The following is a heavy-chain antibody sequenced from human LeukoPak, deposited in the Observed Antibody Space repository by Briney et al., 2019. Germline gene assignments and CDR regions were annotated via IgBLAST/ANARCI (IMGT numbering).Heavy chain of an antibody. CDR3: AKDRGPRGYSYGIDY. J-gene: IGHJ4*02. Sequence: PGGSLRLSCAASGFTFSSSAMSWVRQAPGKGLEWVSAISNNGGYTYYADSVQGRFTISRDNSKNTLYLQMNSLRAEDTAVYYCAKDRGPRGYSYGIDYWGQGTLVTVSS. V-gene: IGHV3-23*01. CDR1: GFTFSSSA. D-gene: IGHD5-18*01. CDR2: ISNNGGYT.